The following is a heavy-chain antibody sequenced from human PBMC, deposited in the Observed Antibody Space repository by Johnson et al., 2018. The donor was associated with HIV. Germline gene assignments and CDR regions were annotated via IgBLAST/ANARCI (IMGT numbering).Heavy chain of an antibody. CDR3: ARGGSTAGFDI. D-gene: IGHD6-19*01. Sequence: QVQLVESGGGLVQPGGSLRLSCAASGFTFSSYAMHWVRQAPGKGLEWVAGIWYDGSNKYYVDSVKGRFTISRDNAKNPVYLQMNSLRVADTAIYYCARGGSTAGFDIWGQVTMVTVSS. CDR1: GFTFSSYA. J-gene: IGHJ3*02. V-gene: IGHV3-33*08. CDR2: IWYDGSNK.